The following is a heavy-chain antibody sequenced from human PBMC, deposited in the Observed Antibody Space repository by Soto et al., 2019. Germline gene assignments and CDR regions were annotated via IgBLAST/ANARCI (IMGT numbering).Heavy chain of an antibody. D-gene: IGHD3-10*01. Sequence: PSETLSLTCTVSGGSIDYYDWTWVRQPPGKGLEWIGYVSESGSTKYNPSLRSRVTISAXXXXXXFXLXLXPXSAAXTALYFCAGSKHRGESFDYWGQGALVTVSS. CDR1: GGSIDYYD. CDR3: AGSKHRGESFDY. J-gene: IGHJ4*02. V-gene: IGHV4-59*01. CDR2: VSESGST.